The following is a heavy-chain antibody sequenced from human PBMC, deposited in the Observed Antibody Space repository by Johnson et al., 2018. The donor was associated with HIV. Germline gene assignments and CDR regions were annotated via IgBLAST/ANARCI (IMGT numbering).Heavy chain of an antibody. V-gene: IGHV3-13*01. Sequence: VQLVESGGGLVQPGGSLRLSCAASGFTFSGYWMHWVRQTPGQGLVWVSAIGTAGDTYYPGSVKGRFTISRENSKNTLYLQMNSLRAEDTAVYYCAKAEGATSAFDIWGQGTMVTVSS. CDR2: IGTAGDT. J-gene: IGHJ3*02. D-gene: IGHD1-26*01. CDR1: GFTFSGYW. CDR3: AKAEGATSAFDI.